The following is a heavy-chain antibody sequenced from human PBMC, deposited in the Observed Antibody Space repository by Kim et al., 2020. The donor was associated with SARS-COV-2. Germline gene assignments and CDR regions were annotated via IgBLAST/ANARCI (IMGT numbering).Heavy chain of an antibody. J-gene: IGHJ6*02. D-gene: IGHD6-19*01. Sequence: KRRFTISRDNAKNTLYLQMNSLRAEDTAVYYCARRKVAGTYYYYYYGMDVWRQGTTVTVSS. V-gene: IGHV3-74*01. CDR3: ARRKVAGTYYYYYYGMDV.